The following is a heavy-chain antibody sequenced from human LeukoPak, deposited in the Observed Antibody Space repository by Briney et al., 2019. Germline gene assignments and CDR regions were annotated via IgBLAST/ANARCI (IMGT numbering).Heavy chain of an antibody. CDR1: GYTFTIYD. Sequence: ASVKVSCKASGYTFTIYDINWVRQATGQGLEWMGWMNPNSGNTGYAQKFQGRVTMTRNTSISTAYMELSSLRSEDTAVYYCARGQMGRGAARRVDYWGQGTLVTVSS. J-gene: IGHJ4*02. CDR3: ARGQMGRGAARRVDY. D-gene: IGHD6-6*01. CDR2: MNPNSGNT. V-gene: IGHV1-8*01.